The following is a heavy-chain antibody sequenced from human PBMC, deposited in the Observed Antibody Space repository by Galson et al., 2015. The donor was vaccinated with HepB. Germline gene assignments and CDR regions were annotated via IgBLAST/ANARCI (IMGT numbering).Heavy chain of an antibody. Sequence: LSLTCAVSGGSFSDYYWTWIRQPPGKGLEWIGDINHSGSTNYNPSLKSRVTLSVDTSKNQFSLKLNSVTAADTAVYYCARDRYYDFWSGYYHYYGMDVWGQGTTVTVSS. J-gene: IGHJ6*02. CDR2: INHSGST. D-gene: IGHD3-3*01. CDR1: GGSFSDYY. CDR3: ARDRYYDFWSGYYHYYGMDV. V-gene: IGHV4-34*01.